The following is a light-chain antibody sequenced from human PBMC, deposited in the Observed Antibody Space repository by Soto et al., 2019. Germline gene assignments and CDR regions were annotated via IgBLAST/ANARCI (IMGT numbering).Light chain of an antibody. J-gene: IGKJ1*01. CDR3: QQYNKWPRT. Sequence: EIVLTQSPVTLSLSPGERATLSCRASQSVTNSLAWYQQKPGQAPRLLVYDASNRATGIPTRFSGSGSGTELTLTISSLQSEDFAVYYCQQYNKWPRTFGQGTKVDIK. CDR2: DAS. CDR1: QSVTNS. V-gene: IGKV3-11*01.